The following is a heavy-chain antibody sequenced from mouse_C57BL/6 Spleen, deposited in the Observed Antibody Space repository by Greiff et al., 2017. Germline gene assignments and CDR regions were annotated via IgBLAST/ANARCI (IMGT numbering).Heavy chain of an antibody. CDR2: INPNNGGT. J-gene: IGHJ4*01. V-gene: IGHV1-22*01. D-gene: IGHD2-5*01. CDR3: ARGTWSNYVRAMDY. Sequence: EVQLQQSGPELVKPGASVKMSCKASGYTLTDYNMHWVKQSHGKSLEWIGYINPNNGGTSYNQKFKGKATLTVNKSSSTAYMELRSLTSEDSAVYYCARGTWSNYVRAMDYWGQGTSVTVSS. CDR1: GYTLTDYN.